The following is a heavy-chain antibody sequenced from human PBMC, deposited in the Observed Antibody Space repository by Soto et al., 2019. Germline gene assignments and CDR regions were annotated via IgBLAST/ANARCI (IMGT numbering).Heavy chain of an antibody. CDR2: INAGSGNSI. CDR1: GYTFTSYA. J-gene: IGHJ5*02. CDR3: ATLCTQFYR. Sequence: GASVKVSCKASGYTFTSYAMQWVRQAPGQRLEWMGWINAGSGNSIYYADSVKGRFTISRDNAKNSLYLQMNSLRVEDTAVYYCATLCTQFYRWGQGNLVSVSS. V-gene: IGHV1-3*01. D-gene: IGHD2-21*01.